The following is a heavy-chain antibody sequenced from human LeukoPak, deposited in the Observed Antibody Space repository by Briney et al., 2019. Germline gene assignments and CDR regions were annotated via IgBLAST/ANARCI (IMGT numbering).Heavy chain of an antibody. J-gene: IGHJ4*02. CDR2: INPGDSST. CDR3: ARAGESTGYYLRSRFDY. D-gene: IGHD3-22*01. V-gene: IGHV1-46*01. CDR1: VYTLTNYY. Sequence: ASVTVSFTASVYTLTNYYIHWVRRAPGQGLEWMGIINPGDSSTTNAYTDHGRVSMTRDTSTSTVYMELSSLTSEDTAVYYCARAGESTGYYLRSRFDYWGQGTLVTVPS.